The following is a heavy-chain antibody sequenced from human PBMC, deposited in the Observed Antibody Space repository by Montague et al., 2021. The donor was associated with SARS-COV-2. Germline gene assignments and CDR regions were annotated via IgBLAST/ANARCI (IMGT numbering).Heavy chain of an antibody. D-gene: IGHD3-22*01. V-gene: IGHV4-34*01. J-gene: IGHJ4*02. Sequence: SETLSLTCAVYGGSFSGYYWSWIRQPPGKGLEWIGEINQSGSTNYNPPLKSRVTLSVDTSNKPFSLKLSSLTAADTAVYYCARVAGGYYHVGSGDSNYWGQWCLVTVSS. CDR3: ARVAGGYYHVGSGDSNY. CDR1: GGSFSGYY. CDR2: INQSGST.